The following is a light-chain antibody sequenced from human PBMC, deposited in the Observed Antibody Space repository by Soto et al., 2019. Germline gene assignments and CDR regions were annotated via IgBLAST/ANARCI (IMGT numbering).Light chain of an antibody. CDR1: QSISSY. V-gene: IGKV1-39*01. CDR3: QQSYSTHT. CDR2: AAS. Sequence: DIQMTQSPSSLSASVGDRATITCRASQSISSYLNWYQQKPGKAPKLLIYAASSLQSGVPSRFSGSGSGTDFTLTISSLQPEDFATYYCQQSYSTHTFGPGTKVDIK. J-gene: IGKJ3*01.